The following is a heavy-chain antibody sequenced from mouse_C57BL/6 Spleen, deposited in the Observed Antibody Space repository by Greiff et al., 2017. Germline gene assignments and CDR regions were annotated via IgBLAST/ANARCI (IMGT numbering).Heavy chain of an antibody. CDR1: GYTFTSYW. J-gene: IGHJ4*01. Sequence: VQLQQSGAELAKPGASVKLSCKASGYTFTSYWMHWVKQRPGQGLEWIGYINPSSGYTKYNQKFKDKATLTADKSSSTAYMQLSSLTYEDSAVYCCAQTAQATLYAMDYWGQGTSVTVSS. CDR2: INPSSGYT. CDR3: AQTAQATLYAMDY. D-gene: IGHD3-2*02. V-gene: IGHV1-7*01.